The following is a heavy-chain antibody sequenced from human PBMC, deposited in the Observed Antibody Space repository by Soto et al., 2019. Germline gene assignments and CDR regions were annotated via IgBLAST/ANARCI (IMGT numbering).Heavy chain of an antibody. CDR2: ISGSVGST. Sequence: EVQLLESGGGLVQPGGSLRLSCVGSGFTFSDHGMSWVRQAPGKGLEWVSAISGSVGSTFYADSVKGRFTISRDNSKNTLYLQMNCLRDEDTAVYYCAKDRTIAARNYDEWGQGVLVTVSS. CDR3: AKDRTIAARNYDE. V-gene: IGHV3-23*01. CDR1: GFTFSDHG. D-gene: IGHD6-6*01. J-gene: IGHJ4*02.